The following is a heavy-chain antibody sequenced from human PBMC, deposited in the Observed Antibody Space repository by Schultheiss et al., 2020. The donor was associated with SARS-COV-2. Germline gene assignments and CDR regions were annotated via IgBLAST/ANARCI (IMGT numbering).Heavy chain of an antibody. CDR1: GFTFSSYG. Sequence: GGSLRLSCAASGFTFSSYGMHWVRQAPGKGLEWVAVISYDGSNKYYADSVKGRFTISRDNSKNTLYLQMNSLRAEDTAVYYCTHPGSGWYLEDYWGQGTLVTVSS. D-gene: IGHD6-19*01. CDR3: THPGSGWYLEDY. J-gene: IGHJ4*02. V-gene: IGHV3-30*03. CDR2: ISYDGSNK.